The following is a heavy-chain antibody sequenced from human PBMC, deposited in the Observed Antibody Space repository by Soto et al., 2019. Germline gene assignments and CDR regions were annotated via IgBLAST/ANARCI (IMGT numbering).Heavy chain of an antibody. CDR2: INPRTGRT. V-gene: IGHV1-46*01. CDR3: ARDGGLLTASWHYDL. D-gene: IGHD2-21*02. Sequence: QVHLAQSGADVKKPGTSVKVSCKATGYTFSNYCMYWVRQAPGHGLEWMGMINPRTGRTRCGRKFQGRVTLSRDPSTTTVYMELTSLTSDDTAVYYCARDGGLLTASWHYDLWGPGTLVTVSS. CDR1: GYTFSNYC. J-gene: IGHJ2*01.